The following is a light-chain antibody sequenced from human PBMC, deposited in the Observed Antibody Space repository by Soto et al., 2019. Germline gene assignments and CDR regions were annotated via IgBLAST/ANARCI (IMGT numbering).Light chain of an antibody. CDR3: SSWTGNNFVV. V-gene: IGLV2-8*01. CDR1: SSKVGAYNY. J-gene: IGLJ2*01. CDR2: EVT. Sequence: QSALTQPPSASGSPGQSVTISCTGTSSKVGAYNYVSWYQQHPGKAPKLMIYEVTKRASGVPDRVSGSKSGSTASLTVSGLQAEAEADYYCSSWTGNNFVVFGGGTKLTVL.